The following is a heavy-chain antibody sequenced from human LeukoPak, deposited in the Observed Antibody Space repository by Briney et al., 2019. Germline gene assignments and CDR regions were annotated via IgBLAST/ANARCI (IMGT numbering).Heavy chain of an antibody. D-gene: IGHD2-15*01. CDR1: GYTFTSYA. Sequence: ASVKVSCKASGYTFTSYAMHWVRQAPGQRLEWMGWINAVNGNTKYSQKFQGRVTITRDTSASTAYMELSSLRSEDTAVYYCARDRREGLGYCSGGSCPQGAFDIWGQGTMVTVSS. V-gene: IGHV1-3*01. CDR3: ARDRREGLGYCSGGSCPQGAFDI. J-gene: IGHJ3*02. CDR2: INAVNGNT.